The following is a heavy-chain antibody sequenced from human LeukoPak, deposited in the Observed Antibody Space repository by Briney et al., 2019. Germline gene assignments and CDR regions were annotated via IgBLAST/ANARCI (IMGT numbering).Heavy chain of an antibody. D-gene: IGHD1-14*01. Sequence: GGSLRLSCAASGFTFSSYSMNWVRQAPGKGLEWLSYIAGPRTIFYADSVRGRFTISRDNAKNSLYLQMNSLRAEDTAVYYCARDGEPLDYWGQGTLVTVSS. V-gene: IGHV3-48*04. J-gene: IGHJ4*02. CDR2: IAGPRTI. CDR3: ARDGEPLDY. CDR1: GFTFSSYS.